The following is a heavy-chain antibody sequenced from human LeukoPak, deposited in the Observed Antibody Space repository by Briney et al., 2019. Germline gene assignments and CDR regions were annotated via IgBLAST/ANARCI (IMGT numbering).Heavy chain of an antibody. D-gene: IGHD3-22*01. CDR3: ARKDYYDSNGLDY. V-gene: IGHV4-4*02. CDR1: GGSISSSNW. CDR2: IHHSGST. Sequence: SGTLSLTCAVSGGSISSSNWWSWVRQPPGKGLEWIGEIHHSGSTNYNPSLKSRVTISVDKSKNQFSLKLSSVTAADTAMYYCARKDYYDSNGLDYWGQGSLVTVSS. J-gene: IGHJ4*02.